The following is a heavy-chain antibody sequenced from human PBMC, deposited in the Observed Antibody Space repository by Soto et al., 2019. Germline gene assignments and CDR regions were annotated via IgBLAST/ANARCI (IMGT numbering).Heavy chain of an antibody. Sequence: SVKVSCKASGGTFSSYAISWVRQAPGQGLEWMGGIIPIFGTANYAQKFQGRVTITADESTSTAYMELSSLRSEDTAVYYCARTYCGSGSYVYYYCGMDVWGQGTTVTVSS. J-gene: IGHJ6*02. D-gene: IGHD3-10*01. CDR2: IIPIFGTA. CDR3: ARTYCGSGSYVYYYCGMDV. V-gene: IGHV1-69*13. CDR1: GGTFSSYA.